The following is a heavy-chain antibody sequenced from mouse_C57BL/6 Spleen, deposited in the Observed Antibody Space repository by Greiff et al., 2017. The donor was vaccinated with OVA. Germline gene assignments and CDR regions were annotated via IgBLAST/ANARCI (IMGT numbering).Heavy chain of an antibody. CDR2: IDPSDSYT. Sequence: QVHVKQPGAELVMPGASVKLSCKASGYTFTSYWMHWVKQRPGQGLEWIGEIDPSDSYTNYNQKLQGKSTLTVDKSSSTAYMQLSSLTSEDSAVYYCSRRYGGYFDYWGQGTTLTVSS. D-gene: IGHD1-1*01. CDR1: GYTFTSYW. V-gene: IGHV1-69*01. CDR3: SRRYGGYFDY. J-gene: IGHJ2*01.